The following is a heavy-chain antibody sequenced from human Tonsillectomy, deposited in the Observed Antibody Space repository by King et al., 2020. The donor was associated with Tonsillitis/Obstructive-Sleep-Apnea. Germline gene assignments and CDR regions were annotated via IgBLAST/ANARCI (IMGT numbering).Heavy chain of an antibody. CDR2: ISAYDGNT. V-gene: IGHV1-18*01. CDR1: GYTFTNHG. Sequence: VQLVESGAEVKKPGASVKVSCKASGYTFTNHGISWVRQAPGQGLEWMGWISAYDGNTNYAKKLQGRVTMTTDASTSTAFMELRSLRSEDTAVYYCAVLPLTTRDYGGQGTLVTVSS. D-gene: IGHD4-11*01. J-gene: IGHJ4*02. CDR3: AVLPLTTRDY.